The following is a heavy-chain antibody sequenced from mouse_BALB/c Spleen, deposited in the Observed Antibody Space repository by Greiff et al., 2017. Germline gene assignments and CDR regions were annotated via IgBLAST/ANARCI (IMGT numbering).Heavy chain of an antibody. D-gene: IGHD2-10*02. CDR1: GFTFSSYA. J-gene: IGHJ2*01. CDR2: ISSGGST. Sequence: EVQLVESGGGLVKPGGSLKLSCAASGFTFSSYAMSWVRQTPEKRLEWVASISSGGSTYYPDSVKGRFTISRDNARNILYLQMSSLRSEDTAMYYCARGYGNYEDYWGQGTTLTVSS. V-gene: IGHV5-6-5*01. CDR3: ARGYGNYEDY.